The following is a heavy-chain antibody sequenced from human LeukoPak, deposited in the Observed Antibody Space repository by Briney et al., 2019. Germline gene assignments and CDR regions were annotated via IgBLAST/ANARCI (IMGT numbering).Heavy chain of an antibody. CDR1: GFTFSIYA. Sequence: GGSLRLSCAASGFTFSIYAMSWVRQAPGKGLEWVSAISGSGGSTFYADSVRGRFTISRDNSKNTLYLQMNSLRADDTAVYYCAKDNSGSCYPDYWGQGTLVTVSS. CDR2: ISGSGGST. D-gene: IGHD1-26*01. J-gene: IGHJ4*02. V-gene: IGHV3-23*01. CDR3: AKDNSGSCYPDY.